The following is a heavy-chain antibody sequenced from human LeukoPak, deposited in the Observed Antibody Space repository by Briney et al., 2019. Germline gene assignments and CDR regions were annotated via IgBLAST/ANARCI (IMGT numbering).Heavy chain of an antibody. CDR2: VNPRNGGT. CDR1: GYPFTGYY. CDR3: ATGAKYGLREIPSFYYLHV. Sequence: ASVKVSCKASGYPFTGYYIHWMRQAPGHGLEWIGWVNPRNGGTHSAQKFQGRLSMTGDTSITTAYMELSRLTSDDTAVYYCATGAKYGLREIPSFYYLHVWGKGTAVTVSS. D-gene: IGHD1-1*01. J-gene: IGHJ6*03. V-gene: IGHV1-2*02.